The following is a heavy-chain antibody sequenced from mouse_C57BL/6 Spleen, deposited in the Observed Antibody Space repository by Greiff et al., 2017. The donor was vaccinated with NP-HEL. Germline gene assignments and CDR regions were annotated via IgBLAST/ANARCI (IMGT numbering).Heavy chain of an antibody. J-gene: IGHJ2*01. CDR1: GYTFTSYW. D-gene: IGHD1-1*01. Sequence: QVQLQQPGAELVMPGASVKLSCKASGYTFTSYWMHWVKQRPGQGLEWIGEIDPSDSYTNYNQKFKGKSKLTVDKSSSTAYMQLSSLPSEDSAVYYCARSLYYYGSSSTFDYWGQGTTLTVSS. V-gene: IGHV1-69*01. CDR2: IDPSDSYT. CDR3: ARSLYYYGSSSTFDY.